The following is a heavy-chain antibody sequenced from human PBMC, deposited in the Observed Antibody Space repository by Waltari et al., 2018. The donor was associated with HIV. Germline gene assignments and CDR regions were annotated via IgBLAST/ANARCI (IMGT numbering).Heavy chain of an antibody. J-gene: IGHJ4*02. D-gene: IGHD6-6*01. Sequence: QVQLVPSGAEVKKPGSSVKVSCKASGGPFRSYAISWVRPPPRQGLEWMGGSIPIFGTANYEQKCQGRVTITADESTSTAYMELSSLRSEDTAVYYCARAEYSSDPRAPAGRYWGQGTLVTVSS. CDR3: ARAEYSSDPRAPAGRY. V-gene: IGHV1-69*12. CDR2: SIPIFGTA. CDR1: GGPFRSYA.